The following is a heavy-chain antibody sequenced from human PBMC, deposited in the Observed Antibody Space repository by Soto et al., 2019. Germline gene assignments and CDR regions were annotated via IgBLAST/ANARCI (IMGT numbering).Heavy chain of an antibody. D-gene: IGHD1-26*01. V-gene: IGHV4-30-2*01. CDR3: ARAPWWVELPSEGWFDP. CDR1: GGSISSGGYS. CDR2: IYHSGST. J-gene: IGHJ5*02. Sequence: SETLSLTCAVSGGSISSGGYSWSWIRQPPGKGLEWIGYIYHSGSTYYNPSLKSRVTISVDRSKNQFSLKLSSVTAADTAVYYCARAPWWVELPSEGWFDPWGQGTLVTVSS.